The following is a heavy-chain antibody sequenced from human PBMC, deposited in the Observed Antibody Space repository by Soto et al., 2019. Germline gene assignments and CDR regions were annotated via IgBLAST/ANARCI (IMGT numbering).Heavy chain of an antibody. D-gene: IGHD5-12*01. V-gene: IGHV4-30-4*01. CDR3: ARGDLGRDGYDSSQY. Sequence: QVQLQESGPGLVKPSQTLSLTCTVSGGSISSGDYYWSWIRQPPGKGLEWLGYIYYSGSTYYNPSLKSRGTISVDTSKNQFSLKLSSVTAADTAVYYCARGDLGRDGYDSSQYWGQGTLVTVSS. CDR1: GGSISSGDYY. CDR2: IYYSGST. J-gene: IGHJ4*02.